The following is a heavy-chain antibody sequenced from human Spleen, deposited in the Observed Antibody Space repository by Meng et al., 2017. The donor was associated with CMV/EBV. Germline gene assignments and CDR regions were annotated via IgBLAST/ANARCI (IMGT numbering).Heavy chain of an antibody. J-gene: IGHJ5*02. CDR2: INPNSGGT. CDR3: ARGDYTNYGFFDP. V-gene: IGHV1-2*02. D-gene: IGHD4-11*01. Sequence: KASGYTFTGYYMHWVRQAPGQGLEWMGWINPNSGGTNYAQKFQGRVTMTRDTSISTSYMKLSRLRSDDTAVYYCARGDYTNYGFFDPWGQGTLVTVSS. CDR1: GYTFTGYY.